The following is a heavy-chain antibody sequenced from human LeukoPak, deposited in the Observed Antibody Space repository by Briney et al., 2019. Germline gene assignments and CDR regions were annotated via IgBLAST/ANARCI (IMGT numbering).Heavy chain of an antibody. CDR1: GYTFTSYD. Sequence: GASVKVSCKASGYTFTSYDVNWVRQATGQGLEWMGWMSPNSGYTDYAQKFQGRVTMTRDTSISTAYMELSSLRSEDTAVYYCARDYGANSGWFDPWGQGTLVTVSS. J-gene: IGHJ5*02. D-gene: IGHD4-23*01. V-gene: IGHV1-8*01. CDR3: ARDYGANSGWFDP. CDR2: MSPNSGYT.